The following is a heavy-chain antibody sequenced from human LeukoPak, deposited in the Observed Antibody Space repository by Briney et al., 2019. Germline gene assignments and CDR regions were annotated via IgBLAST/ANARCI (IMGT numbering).Heavy chain of an antibody. CDR1: GFTFSSYG. CDR2: IRSKAYGGTT. D-gene: IGHD3-22*01. J-gene: IGHJ4*02. Sequence: GGTLRLSCAASGFTFSSYGMSWVRQAPGKGLEWVGFIRSKAYGGTTEYAASVKGRFTISRDDSKSIAYLQMNSLKTEDTAVYYCMADYYDSSDLDYWGQGTLVTVSS. CDR3: MADYYDSSDLDY. V-gene: IGHV3-49*04.